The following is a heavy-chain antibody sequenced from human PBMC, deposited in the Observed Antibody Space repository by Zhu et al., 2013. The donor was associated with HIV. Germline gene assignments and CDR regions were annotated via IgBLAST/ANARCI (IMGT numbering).Heavy chain of an antibody. Sequence: QVQLVQSGPEVKKPGASVKVSCKASGYTFTNYGINWVRQATGHGLEWMGRVNPTIGNAGYAQNFQGRVTITRNTSTSTVYMELSSLRSDDTAVYYCARMDKGSCTATTCPDWFDPGAREPWSPSP. CDR3: ARMDKGSCTATTCPDWFDP. CDR1: GYTFTNYG. J-gene: IGHJ5*02. CDR2: VNPTIGNA. D-gene: IGHD2-8*02. V-gene: IGHV1-8*03.